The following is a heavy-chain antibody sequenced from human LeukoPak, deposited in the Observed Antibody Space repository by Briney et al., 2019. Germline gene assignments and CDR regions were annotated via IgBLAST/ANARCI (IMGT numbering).Heavy chain of an antibody. CDR2: INHSGST. J-gene: IGHJ4*02. V-gene: IGHV4-34*01. D-gene: IGHD3-10*02. CDR1: GGSFSGYY. Sequence: SETLSLTCAVYGGSFSGYYWSWIRQPPGKGLEWIGEINHSGSTNYNPSLKSRVTISVDTSKNQFSLKLSSVTAADTAVYYCARDGGRITMFLWGQGTLVTVSS. CDR3: ARDGGRITMFL.